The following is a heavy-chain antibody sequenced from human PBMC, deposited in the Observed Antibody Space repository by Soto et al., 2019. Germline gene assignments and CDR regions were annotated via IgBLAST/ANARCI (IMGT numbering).Heavy chain of an antibody. J-gene: IGHJ4*02. CDR2: TYYRSNWRH. D-gene: IGHD6-19*01. Sequence: SQTLSLTCAVSGDSVSSNTAAWNWIRSSPSRGLEWLGRTYYRSNWRHDYAVSVKSRITVNPDTSKNHFSLQLNSVTPDDTAVYYCARGVAGSGFDLWGQGTLVTVSS. CDR1: GDSVSSNTAA. CDR3: ARGVAGSGFDL. V-gene: IGHV6-1*01.